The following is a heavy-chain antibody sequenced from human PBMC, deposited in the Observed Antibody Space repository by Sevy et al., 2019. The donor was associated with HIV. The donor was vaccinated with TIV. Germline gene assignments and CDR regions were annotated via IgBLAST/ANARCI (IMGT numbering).Heavy chain of an antibody. V-gene: IGHV3-23*01. Sequence: GGSLRLSCAASGLTLSTTGMSWVRQAPGKGLEWVAGITNNGDTYYADSVKDRFTASKDNSKNTLYFQLNSLRDDDRAVYYCAGGDRTMITGLDYWGQGTLVTVSS. CDR3: AGGDRTMITGLDY. D-gene: IGHD3-16*01. CDR1: GLTLSTTG. CDR2: ITNNGDT. J-gene: IGHJ4*02.